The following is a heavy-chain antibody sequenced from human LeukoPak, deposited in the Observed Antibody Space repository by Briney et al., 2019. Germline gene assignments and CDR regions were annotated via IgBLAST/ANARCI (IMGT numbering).Heavy chain of an antibody. J-gene: IGHJ5*02. CDR2: INHSGST. CDR1: GGSFSGYY. CDR3: ARGGYYGSGNDFRFDP. Sequence: PSETLSLTCAVYGGSFSGYYWSWIRQPPGKGLEWIGEINHSGSTNYNPSLKSRVTISVDTSKNQFSLKLSSVAAADTAVYYCARGGYYGSGNDFRFDPWGQGTLVTVSS. V-gene: IGHV4-34*01. D-gene: IGHD3-10*01.